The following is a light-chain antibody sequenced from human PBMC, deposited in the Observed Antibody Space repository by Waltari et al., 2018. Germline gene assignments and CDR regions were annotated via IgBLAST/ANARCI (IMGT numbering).Light chain of an antibody. Sequence: EVVLTQSPATLSLSPGERATLSCRASQSVSVYLAWYQQKPGQAPRLLIYDASDMATGVPARFSGSGSGTDFTLTISSLEPEDFAVYYCQQRTDRPPVTFGQGTRVEMK. CDR3: QQRTDRPPVT. J-gene: IGKJ1*01. CDR2: DAS. V-gene: IGKV3-11*01. CDR1: QSVSVY.